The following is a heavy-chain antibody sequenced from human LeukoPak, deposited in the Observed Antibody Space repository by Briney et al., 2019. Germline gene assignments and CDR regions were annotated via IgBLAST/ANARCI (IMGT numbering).Heavy chain of an antibody. V-gene: IGHV3-13*01. Sequence: GGSLRLSCAASGFTFSSYDMHWVRQATGKGLEWVSAIGTAGDTYYPGSVKGRFTISRENAKNTLYLQMNSLRAEDTAVYYCAKPPYGDYGGWGSWFDPWGQGTLVTVSS. J-gene: IGHJ5*02. CDR3: AKPPYGDYGGWGSWFDP. CDR1: GFTFSSYD. CDR2: IGTAGDT. D-gene: IGHD4-17*01.